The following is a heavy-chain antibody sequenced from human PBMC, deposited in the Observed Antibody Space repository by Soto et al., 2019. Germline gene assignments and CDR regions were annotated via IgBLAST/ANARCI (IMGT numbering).Heavy chain of an antibody. V-gene: IGHV4-34*01. J-gene: IGHJ4*02. Sequence: QVQLQQWGAGLLKPSETLSLTCAVYGGSFNGYYWDWIRHSPGQGLWWIGEITHGGSTTYIPSLKSRVTMSLDTSENQFFLNLTSVTAADTAVYDCARGRLFLTTSGLVITYFDNWGQGMLVTVSS. CDR1: GGSFNGYY. D-gene: IGHD3-3*01. CDR2: ITHGGST. CDR3: ARGRLFLTTSGLVITYFDN.